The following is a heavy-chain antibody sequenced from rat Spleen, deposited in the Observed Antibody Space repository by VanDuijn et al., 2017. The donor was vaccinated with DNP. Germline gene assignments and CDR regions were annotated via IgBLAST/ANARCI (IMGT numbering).Heavy chain of an antibody. CDR3: ATSDSYGFAY. D-gene: IGHD1-2*01. CDR2: ISTSGGST. Sequence: EVQLVESGGGLVQPGRSMKLSCAASGFTFSSFPMAWVRQAPTKGLEWVATISTSGGSTYYRDSVKGRFTISRDNAKSTLYLQMNSLRSEDTATYYCATSDSYGFAYWGQGTLVTVSS. CDR1: GFTFSSFP. V-gene: IGHV5-46*01. J-gene: IGHJ3*01.